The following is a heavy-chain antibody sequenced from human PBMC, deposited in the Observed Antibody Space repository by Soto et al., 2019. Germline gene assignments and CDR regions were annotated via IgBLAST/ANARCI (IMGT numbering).Heavy chain of an antibody. CDR1: GYSLTSYY. Sequence: ASVKVSCKASGYSLTSYYMHWVRRAPGQGLEWMGIINPGDGSTNYAPKFQGRVTMTSDTSTSTVYMEMSSLRSEDTAMYYCARSYVTSRPIDFWGQRTLVTASS. CDR2: INPGDGST. D-gene: IGHD3-10*02. CDR3: ARSYVTSRPIDF. V-gene: IGHV1-46*01. J-gene: IGHJ4*02.